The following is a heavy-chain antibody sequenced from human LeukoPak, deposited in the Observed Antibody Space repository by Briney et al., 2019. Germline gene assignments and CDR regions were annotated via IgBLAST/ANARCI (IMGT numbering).Heavy chain of an antibody. J-gene: IGHJ6*03. CDR3: ARDASGDYYMDV. CDR1: GFSFNTYS. Sequence: GGSLRLSCAASGFSFNTYSMHWVRQAPGRGLEWVAFISSDGGEKYYADSLKGRFTISRDNSKNKLYLQMNSLRTEDTAMYYCARDASGDYYMDVWGKGTTVTVSS. CDR2: ISSDGGEK. V-gene: IGHV3-30*04. D-gene: IGHD1-26*01.